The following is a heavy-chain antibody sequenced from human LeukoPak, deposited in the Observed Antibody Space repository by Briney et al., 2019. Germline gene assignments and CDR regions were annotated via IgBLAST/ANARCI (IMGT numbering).Heavy chain of an antibody. CDR3: ARIGLGRDAYNSFDY. Sequence: GGSLRLSCAASGFTFSNYDMTWVRQAPGKGLEWVSSISATTIYRFSAGSVRGRFTLSRDNVENSLYLHMNDLRREDTAVYYCARIGLGRDAYNSFDYWGQGTLVIVSS. CDR2: ISATTIYR. D-gene: IGHD5-24*01. J-gene: IGHJ4*02. V-gene: IGHV3-21*01. CDR1: GFTFSNYD.